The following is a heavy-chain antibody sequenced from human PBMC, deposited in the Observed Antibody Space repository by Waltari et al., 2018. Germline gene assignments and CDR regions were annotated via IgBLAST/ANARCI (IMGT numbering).Heavy chain of an antibody. Sequence: QLQLQESGPGMVKPSETLSLTCNVSGGSCRRMHYFWGWIRQPPGKGLEWIGSLYYNGSTYYNPSLQSRVTMSIDAPKNQLSLRLSSVTAADTAVYFCASFNAWDYDLDYWGQGALVTVSS. CDR2: LYYNGST. D-gene: IGHD3-22*01. CDR3: ASFNAWDYDLDY. CDR1: GGSCRRMHYF. J-gene: IGHJ4*02. V-gene: IGHV4-39*01.